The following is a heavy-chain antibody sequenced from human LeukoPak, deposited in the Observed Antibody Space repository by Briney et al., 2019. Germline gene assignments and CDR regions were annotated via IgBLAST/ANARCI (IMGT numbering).Heavy chain of an antibody. CDR2: SIPIFGTA. Sequence: SVKVSCKAAGGTVSSYAISRVRQAPGHGLEWMGGSIPIFGTANYAQKFQGRGTNTPDESTSTAYMKLRSLRSEDTAVYYCARSDSYDILTGPTYYFDYWGQGTLVTVSS. J-gene: IGHJ4*02. CDR3: ARSDSYDILTGPTYYFDY. D-gene: IGHD3-9*01. CDR1: GGTVSSYA. V-gene: IGHV1-69*13.